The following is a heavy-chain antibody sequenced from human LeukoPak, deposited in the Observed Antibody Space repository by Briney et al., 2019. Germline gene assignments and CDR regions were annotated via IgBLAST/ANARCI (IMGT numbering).Heavy chain of an antibody. D-gene: IGHD3-22*01. CDR3: ARRRYYDGSGYLE. J-gene: IGHJ1*01. CDR2: SYYSGRT. V-gene: IGHV4-39*01. Sequence: PSETLSLTCSVSGDSISRSDSYWDWIRQPPGKGLGWIGTSYYSGRTYYSPSLNSRVTMSVDTSSNQFSLNLRSVTAADTAVYYCARRRYYDGSGYLEWGQGTLLSVSS. CDR1: GDSISRSDSY.